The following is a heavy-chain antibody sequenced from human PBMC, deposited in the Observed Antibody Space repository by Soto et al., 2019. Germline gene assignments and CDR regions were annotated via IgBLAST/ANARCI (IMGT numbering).Heavy chain of an antibody. CDR3: ARLPYTVVTAWDI. D-gene: IGHD2-15*01. J-gene: IGHJ3*02. V-gene: IGHV4-59*01. Sequence: QVQLQESGPRLVKPSETLSLTGSFSGVSIGSNFWSWIRQAPGKGPELVGYIYHTVNTNYNPALKSRVTISMDTSDNQLSLQLSSVTASDTAVYYCARLPYTVVTAWDIWCQGTMVNVSS. CDR1: GVSIGSNF. CDR2: IYHTVNT.